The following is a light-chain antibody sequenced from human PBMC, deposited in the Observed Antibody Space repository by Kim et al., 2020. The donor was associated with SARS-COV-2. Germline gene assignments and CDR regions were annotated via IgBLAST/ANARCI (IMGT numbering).Light chain of an antibody. CDR3: NSRGSNDNVL. J-gene: IGLJ2*01. Sequence: SSELTQDPAVPVALGQTVRITCQGDSLRSYYATWYQQKPGQAPIVVIYGKNNRPSGIPDRFSGSSSGDTTSLTITGTQAGDEADYYCNSRGSNDNVLFGG. CDR2: GKN. CDR1: SLRSYY. V-gene: IGLV3-19*01.